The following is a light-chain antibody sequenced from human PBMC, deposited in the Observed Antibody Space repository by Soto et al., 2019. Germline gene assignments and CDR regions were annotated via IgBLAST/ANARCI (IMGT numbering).Light chain of an antibody. V-gene: IGKV3-20*01. CDR1: QSVGSNF. CDR3: QQYGSPPWA. J-gene: IGKJ1*01. CDR2: AAF. Sequence: IVLTQSPGTLSLSPGERATLSCSASQSVGSNFLAWYQQKRGQSPRILTYAAFNRASGIPDRFSGSGSGSDFTLTISRLEPGDFALYYCQQYGSPPWAFGQGTRVEI.